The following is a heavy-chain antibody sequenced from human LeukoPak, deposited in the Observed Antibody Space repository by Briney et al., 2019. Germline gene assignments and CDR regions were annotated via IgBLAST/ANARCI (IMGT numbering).Heavy chain of an antibody. Sequence: GGSLGLSCAASGFTFSSNWMHWDRQAPGKGLVWVSRINEDGSTTNYADSVKGRSTIFRDNAKNTLYLQMNSLRAEDTAVYYCVRDLGGRSGHWGQGTLVTVSS. J-gene: IGHJ4*02. CDR3: VRDLGGRSGH. CDR2: INEDGSTT. CDR1: GFTFSSNW. D-gene: IGHD1-26*01. V-gene: IGHV3-74*01.